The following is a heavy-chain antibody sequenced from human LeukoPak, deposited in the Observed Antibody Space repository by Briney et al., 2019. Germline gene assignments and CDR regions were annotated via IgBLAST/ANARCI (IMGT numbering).Heavy chain of an antibody. Sequence: SETLSLTCTVSDGSISSSSYYWGWIRQPPGKGLEWIGSIYYSGSTYYNPSLKSRVTISVDTSKNQFSLKLSSVTAADTAVYYCARHASVGAVAVNWFDPWGQGTLVTVSS. D-gene: IGHD6-19*01. CDR3: ARHASVGAVAVNWFDP. V-gene: IGHV4-39*01. J-gene: IGHJ5*02. CDR1: DGSISSSSYY. CDR2: IYYSGST.